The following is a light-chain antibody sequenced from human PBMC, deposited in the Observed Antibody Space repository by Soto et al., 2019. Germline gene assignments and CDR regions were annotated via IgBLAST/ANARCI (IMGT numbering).Light chain of an antibody. CDR1: QTISSW. CDR3: QHYNSYSEA. CDR2: KAS. J-gene: IGKJ1*01. Sequence: QMTQSPSTLSGSVGDRVTITCRASQTISSWLAWYQQKPGKAPKLLIYKASTLKSGVPSRFSGSGSGTEFTLTISSLQPDDFATYYCQHYNSYSEALGQATNVDIK. V-gene: IGKV1-5*03.